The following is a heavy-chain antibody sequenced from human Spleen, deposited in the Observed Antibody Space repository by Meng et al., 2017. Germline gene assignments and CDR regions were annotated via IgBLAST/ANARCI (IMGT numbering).Heavy chain of an antibody. V-gene: IGHV4-31*03. CDR2: IYYSGTT. CDR3: ARGRGRGSPNWFDA. J-gene: IGHJ5*01. Sequence: GQLPESGPGLVKPSQTLSLTCTVSGGSISTSSYYWTWIRQLPGKGLECIGYIYYSGTTNYKPSLKRRITISVDTAKNQFSLKLNSVTAADTAVYYCARGRGRGSPNWFDAWGHGTLVTVSS. CDR1: GGSISTSSYY. D-gene: IGHD3-10*01.